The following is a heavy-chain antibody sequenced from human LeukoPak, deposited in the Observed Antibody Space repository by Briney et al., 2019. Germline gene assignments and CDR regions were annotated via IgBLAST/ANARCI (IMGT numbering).Heavy chain of an antibody. D-gene: IGHD3-22*01. Sequence: AGGSLRLSCAASGFTFSNAWMSWVRQAPGKGLEWVGRIKRKSDGGTTDYAAPVKGRFTISRDDSKHTLYLQMNSLKTEDTALYYCTTDKGRNYFDNSAYAYWGQGALVTVSS. CDR2: IKRKSDGGTT. J-gene: IGHJ4*02. V-gene: IGHV3-15*01. CDR1: GFTFSNAW. CDR3: TTDKGRNYFDNSAYAY.